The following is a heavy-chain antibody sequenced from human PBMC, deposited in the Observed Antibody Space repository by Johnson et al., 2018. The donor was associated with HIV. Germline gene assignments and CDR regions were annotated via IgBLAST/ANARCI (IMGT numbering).Heavy chain of an antibody. CDR3: ARASGFDM. CDR2: IKQDGSEK. Sequence: VQLVESGGGVVQPGGSLRLSCAVSGFTVRNNYMSWVRQAPGKGLEWVANIKQDGSEKYYVDSVKGRFTISRDNAKNSLYLQMNSLRVDDTAVYYCARASGFDMWGQGTMVTVSS. CDR1: GFTVRNNY. V-gene: IGHV3-7*01. J-gene: IGHJ3*02. D-gene: IGHD1-26*01.